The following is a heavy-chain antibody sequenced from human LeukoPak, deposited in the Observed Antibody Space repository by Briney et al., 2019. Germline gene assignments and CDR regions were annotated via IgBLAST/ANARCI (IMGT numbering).Heavy chain of an antibody. CDR3: ARDRAALQDWVEFDP. CDR2: IRDRGEA. J-gene: IGHJ5*02. D-gene: IGHD3/OR15-3a*01. Sequence: GGSLRLSCAVSGFRFSDYYMSGARQAPGKGREGVGLIRDRGEAFYADFVRGRFAISRDESENTLYLQMNSLRVEDTAVYFCARDRAALQDWVEFDPWGQGTPVIVSS. V-gene: IGHV3-66*03. CDR1: GFRFSDYY.